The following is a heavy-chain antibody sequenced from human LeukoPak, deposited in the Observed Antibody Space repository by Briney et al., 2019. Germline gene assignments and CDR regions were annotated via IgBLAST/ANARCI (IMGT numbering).Heavy chain of an antibody. CDR2: MNPNSDNT. CDR3: ARGGRFYDFWSGEDYYYYYMDV. CDR1: GYTFTSYD. J-gene: IGHJ6*03. V-gene: IGHV1-8*01. Sequence: ASVKVSCKASGYTFTSYDINWVRQASGQGLEWMGWMNPNSDNTGYAQKFQGRVTMTRNTSISTAYMELSSLRSEDTAVYYCARGGRFYDFWSGEDYYYYYMDVWGKGTTVTVSS. D-gene: IGHD3-3*01.